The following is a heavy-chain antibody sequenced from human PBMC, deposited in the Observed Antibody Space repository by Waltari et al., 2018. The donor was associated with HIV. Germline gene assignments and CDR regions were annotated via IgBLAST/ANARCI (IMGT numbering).Heavy chain of an antibody. CDR2: INHSGST. D-gene: IGHD2-2*01. CDR3: ARDPRAMPGY. V-gene: IGHV4-34*01. CDR1: GGSFSGYY. Sequence: QVQLQQWGAGLLKPSETLSLNCAVYGGSFSGYYWSWIRQPPGKGLEWIGEINHSGSTFHNPSLKSRVTMSVDTSKNQFSLKLSSVTAADTAVYYCARDPRAMPGYWGQGTLVTVSS. J-gene: IGHJ4*02.